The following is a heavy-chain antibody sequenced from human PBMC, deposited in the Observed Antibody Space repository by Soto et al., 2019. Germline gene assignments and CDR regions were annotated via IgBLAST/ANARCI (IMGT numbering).Heavy chain of an antibody. D-gene: IGHD5-18*01. CDR1: GFTFSSYW. CDR3: ARELGYNYGIDD. Sequence: PGGSLRLSCAASGFTFSSYWMHWVRQAPGKGLVWVSRINSDGSGTSYADSVKGRFTISRDNAKNTLYLQMNRLRAEDTAVYYCARELGYNYGIDDWGQGTLVTVSS. CDR2: INSDGSGT. V-gene: IGHV3-74*01. J-gene: IGHJ4*02.